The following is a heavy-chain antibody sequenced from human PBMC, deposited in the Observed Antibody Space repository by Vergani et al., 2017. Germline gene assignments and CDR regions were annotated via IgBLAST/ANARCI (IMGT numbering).Heavy chain of an antibody. CDR2: IFSNYEK. J-gene: IGHJ4*02. D-gene: IGHD6-19*01. V-gene: IGHV2-26*01. CDR1: GFSLSNARMG. Sequence: QVTLQESGPVLVQPTATLPLTFTVSGFSLSNARMGVRWIRQPPGKALEWLAHIFSNYEKSYSTSLKSRLTISKDTSKSQVVLTLTKMDPVDTATYYCARLPEVRADYSSGWYSPYYFDYWGQGTLVTVSS. CDR3: ARLPEVRADYSSGWYSPYYFDY.